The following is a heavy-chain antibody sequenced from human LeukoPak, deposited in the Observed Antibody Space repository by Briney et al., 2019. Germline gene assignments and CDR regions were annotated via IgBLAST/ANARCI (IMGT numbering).Heavy chain of an antibody. Sequence: ASVKVSCKASGYTFTSYGISWVRQAPGQGLEWMGWISAYNGNTNYAQKFQGRVTMTEDTSTDTAYMELSSLRSEDTAVYYCATHLGNWNYGFDYWGQGTLVTVSS. CDR1: GYTFTSYG. J-gene: IGHJ4*02. CDR3: ATHLGNWNYGFDY. D-gene: IGHD1-7*01. V-gene: IGHV1-18*01. CDR2: ISAYNGNT.